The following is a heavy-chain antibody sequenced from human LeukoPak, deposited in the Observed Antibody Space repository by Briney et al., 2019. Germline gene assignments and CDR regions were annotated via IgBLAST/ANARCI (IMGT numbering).Heavy chain of an antibody. CDR1: GFTFNSYA. J-gene: IGHJ4*02. Sequence: GGSLRLSCAASGFTFNSYAMNWVRQAPGKGLEWVSGLSGSGGSTYYADSVKGRFTVSRDNAKNTLYLQVNSLRAEDTAVYYCARGGIMVRGVYYWGQGTLVTVSS. D-gene: IGHD3-10*01. V-gene: IGHV3-23*01. CDR2: LSGSGGST. CDR3: ARGGIMVRGVYY.